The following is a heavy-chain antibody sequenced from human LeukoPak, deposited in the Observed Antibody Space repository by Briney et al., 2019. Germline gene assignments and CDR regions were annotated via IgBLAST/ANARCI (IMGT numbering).Heavy chain of an antibody. CDR2: ISPGGSDT. J-gene: IGHJ4*02. Sequence: TGGSLRLSCAASGFTFNSYAMSWVRQAPGKGLEWVSAISPGGSDTYYADSVRSRFTISRDNSKNTLYLQMSSLRAEDSAVYYWAKRGVYETMAAFDYWGQGTLVTVSS. CDR1: GFTFNSYA. D-gene: IGHD3-10*01. V-gene: IGHV3-23*01. CDR3: AKRGVYETMAAFDY.